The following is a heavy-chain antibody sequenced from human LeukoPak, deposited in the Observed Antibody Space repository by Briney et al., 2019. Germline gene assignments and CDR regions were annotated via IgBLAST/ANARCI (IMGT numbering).Heavy chain of an antibody. J-gene: IGHJ5*02. CDR3: ARGPVLRFLEWSYNRNWFDP. CDR1: GGSFSGYY. CDR2: INHSGST. V-gene: IGHV4-34*01. Sequence: PSETLSLTSAVYGGSFSGYYWSWIRQPPGKGLEWIGEINHSGSTNDNPSLKSRVTISVDTSKNQFSLKLSSVTAADTAVYYCARGPVLRFLEWSYNRNWFDPWGQGTLVTVSS. D-gene: IGHD3-3*01.